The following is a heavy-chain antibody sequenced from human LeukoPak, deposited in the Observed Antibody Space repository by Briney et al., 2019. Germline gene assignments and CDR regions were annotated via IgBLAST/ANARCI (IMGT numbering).Heavy chain of an antibody. CDR1: GFTFSSYE. V-gene: IGHV3-21*01. J-gene: IGHJ4*02. D-gene: IGHD2-15*01. Sequence: PGGSLRLSCAASGFTFSSYEMNWVRQAPGKGLEWVSSISSSSSSYIYYADSVKGRFTISRDNAKNSLYLQMNSLRAEDTAVYYCARVREDCSGGSCYLSHFDYWGQGTLVTVSS. CDR3: ARVREDCSGGSCYLSHFDY. CDR2: ISSSSSSYI.